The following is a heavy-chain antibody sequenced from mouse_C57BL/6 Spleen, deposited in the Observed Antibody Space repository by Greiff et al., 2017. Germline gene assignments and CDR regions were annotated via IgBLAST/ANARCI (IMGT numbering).Heavy chain of an antibody. J-gene: IGHJ3*01. CDR2: IYPSDSET. V-gene: IGHV1-61*01. Sequence: QVQLQQPGAELVRPGSSVKLSCKASGYTFTSYWMDWVKQRPGQGLEWIGNIYPSDSETHYNQKFKDKATLTVDKSSSTAYMQLSRLTSEDSAVYYCARRGYSNYEGFAYWGQGTLVTVSA. CDR1: GYTFTSYW. D-gene: IGHD2-5*01. CDR3: ARRGYSNYEGFAY.